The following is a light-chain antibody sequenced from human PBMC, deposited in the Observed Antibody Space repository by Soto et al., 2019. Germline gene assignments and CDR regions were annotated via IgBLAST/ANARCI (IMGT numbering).Light chain of an antibody. J-gene: IGLJ2*01. CDR1: SSNIGAGYD. V-gene: IGLV1-40*01. Sequence: QPVLTQPPSVSGAPGQRVTISCTGSSSNIGAGYDVNWYQQLPGTAPKLLIYRNSNRPSGVPDRFSGSKSATSASLAITGLQAEDEGDYHCQTYDSSLSGSLFGGGTKVTVL. CDR3: QTYDSSLSGSL. CDR2: RNS.